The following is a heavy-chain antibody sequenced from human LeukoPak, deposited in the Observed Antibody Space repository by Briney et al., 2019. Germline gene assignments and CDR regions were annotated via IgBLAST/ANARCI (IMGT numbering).Heavy chain of an antibody. CDR1: GCSFSSYA. Sequence: PGWSLTLSCEASGCSFSSYAMTGVRQAPGKGLDWVSSIGSDGKTHYSESVKGRFVISRDNFGGMVFLQVNSLRVEDTALYYCARDLHYYVAMDVCGQGATVTVSS. V-gene: IGHV3-23*01. D-gene: IGHD3-10*02. CDR2: IGSDGKT. J-gene: IGHJ6*02. CDR3: ARDLHYYVAMDV.